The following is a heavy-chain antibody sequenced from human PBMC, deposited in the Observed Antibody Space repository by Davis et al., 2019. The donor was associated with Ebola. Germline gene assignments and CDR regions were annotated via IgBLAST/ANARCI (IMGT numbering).Heavy chain of an antibody. Sequence: ASVKVSCKASGYTFSSYYMHWVRQAPGQGLEWMGWISAYNGNTNYAQKLQGRVTMTTDTSTSTAYMELRSLRSDDTAVYYCASNGEQLVFSEIDYWGQGTLVTVSS. D-gene: IGHD6-6*01. CDR3: ASNGEQLVFSEIDY. CDR1: GYTFSSYY. CDR2: ISAYNGNT. J-gene: IGHJ4*02. V-gene: IGHV1-18*04.